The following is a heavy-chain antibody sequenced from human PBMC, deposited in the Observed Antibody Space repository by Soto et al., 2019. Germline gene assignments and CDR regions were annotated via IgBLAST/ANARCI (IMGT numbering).Heavy chain of an antibody. D-gene: IGHD3-22*01. CDR3: ARDKSYYDSTPVSLLYGMDV. CDR2: IIPIFGTA. CDR1: GGTFSSYA. V-gene: IGHV1-69*13. Sequence: SVKVSCKASGGTFSSYAISWVRQAPGQGLEWMGGIIPIFGTANYAQKFQGRVTITADESTSTAYMELSSLRSEDTAVYYCARDKSYYDSTPVSLLYGMDVWGQGTTVTVSS. J-gene: IGHJ6*02.